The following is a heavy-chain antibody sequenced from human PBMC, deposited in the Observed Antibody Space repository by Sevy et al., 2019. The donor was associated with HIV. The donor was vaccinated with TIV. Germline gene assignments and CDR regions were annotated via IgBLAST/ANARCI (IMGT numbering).Heavy chain of an antibody. CDR2: IGYDGNNK. CDR1: GLTPSTYG. D-gene: IGHD1-26*01. Sequence: GGSLRLSCAASGLTPSTYGIHWVRQAPGKGLEWVAVIGYDGNNKFYADSVKGRFTISRDNSKNTVYLEMNSLRNEDTAIYFCANAYSGSYSHSYLYALDVWGQGTTVTVSS. CDR3: ANAYSGSYSHSYLYALDV. V-gene: IGHV3-30*02. J-gene: IGHJ6*02.